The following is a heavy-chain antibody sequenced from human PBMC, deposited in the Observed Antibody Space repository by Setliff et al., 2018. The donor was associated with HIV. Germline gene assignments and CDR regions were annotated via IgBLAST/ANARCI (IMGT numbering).Heavy chain of an antibody. CDR3: ARGVYFTFSGEVIRHYLDV. J-gene: IGHJ6*03. D-gene: IGHD3-3*01. CDR1: GGTFTRNC. CDR2: ILPFFDTA. V-gene: IGHV1-69*13. Sequence: SVKVSCKVSGGTFTRNCISWVRQAPGQGLEWMGGILPFFDTANYAQKFQGRVTITADESTSTVHMELSILTSEDTAVYYCARGVYFTFSGEVIRHYLDVWGKGTTVTVSS.